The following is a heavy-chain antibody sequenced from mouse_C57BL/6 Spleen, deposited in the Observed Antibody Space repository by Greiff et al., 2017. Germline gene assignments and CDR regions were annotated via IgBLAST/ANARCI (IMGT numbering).Heavy chain of an antibody. Sequence: VKLVESGAELVRPGASVTLSCKASGYTFTDYEMHWVKQTPVHGLEWIGAIDPETGGTAYNQKFKGKAILTADKSSSTAYMELRGLTSEDSAVYDCTRRGYYYASSYTYWGQGTLVTVSA. CDR1: GYTFTDYE. V-gene: IGHV1-15*01. CDR3: TRRGYYYASSYTY. J-gene: IGHJ3*01. CDR2: IDPETGGT. D-gene: IGHD1-1*01.